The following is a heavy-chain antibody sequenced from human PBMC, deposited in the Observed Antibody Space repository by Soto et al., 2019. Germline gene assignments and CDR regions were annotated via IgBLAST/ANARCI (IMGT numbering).Heavy chain of an antibody. CDR2: IDPSDSYT. V-gene: IGHV5-10-1*01. Sequence: GASLKISCKGSGYSFTSYWISWVRQMPGKGLEWMGRIDPSDSYTNYSPSFQGHVTISADKSISTAYLQWSSLKASDTAMYYCARPVSRYYGSGPDAFDIWGQGTMVTVSS. D-gene: IGHD6-19*01. CDR1: GYSFTSYW. CDR3: ARPVSRYYGSGPDAFDI. J-gene: IGHJ3*02.